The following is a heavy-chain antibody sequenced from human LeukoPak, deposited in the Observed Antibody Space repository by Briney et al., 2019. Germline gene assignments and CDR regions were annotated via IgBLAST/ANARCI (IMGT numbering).Heavy chain of an antibody. CDR2: ISGSGGST. J-gene: IGHJ5*02. Sequence: GGSLRLSCAASGFTFSSYAMSWVRQAPGKGLEWVSAISGSGGSTYYADSVKGRFTISRDNSKNTLYLQMNSLRAEDTAVYDCAKDYYDSSGYYYPTWGQGTLVTVSS. CDR1: GFTFSSYA. CDR3: AKDYYDSSGYYYPT. V-gene: IGHV3-23*01. D-gene: IGHD3-22*01.